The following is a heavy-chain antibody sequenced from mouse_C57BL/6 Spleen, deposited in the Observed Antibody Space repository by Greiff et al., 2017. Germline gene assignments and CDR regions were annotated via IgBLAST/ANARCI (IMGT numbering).Heavy chain of an antibody. CDR3: ARAPYYYGSLYFDY. J-gene: IGHJ2*01. Sequence: EVKLMESEGGLVQPGSSMKLSCTASGFTFRDYYMAWVRQVPEKGLEWVANINYDGSSTYYLDSLKSRFIISRDNAKNSLYLQMSSLKSEDTATYYCARAPYYYGSLYFDYWGQGTTLTVSS. CDR2: INYDGSST. D-gene: IGHD1-1*01. V-gene: IGHV5-16*01. CDR1: GFTFRDYY.